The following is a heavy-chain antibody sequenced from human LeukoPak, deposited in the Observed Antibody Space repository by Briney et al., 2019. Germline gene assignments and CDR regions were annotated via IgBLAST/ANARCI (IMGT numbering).Heavy chain of an antibody. D-gene: IGHD5-12*01. CDR2: ISYDGSNK. J-gene: IGHJ4*02. CDR1: GFTFSSYA. Sequence: PGGSLILSCAASGFTFSSYAIHWVRQAPGKGLEWVAVISYDGSNKYYADSVKGRFTISRDNSKNTLYLQMNSLRAEDTAVYYCARDKEGYSGYDYYFDYWGQGTLVTVSS. V-gene: IGHV3-30-3*01. CDR3: ARDKEGYSGYDYYFDY.